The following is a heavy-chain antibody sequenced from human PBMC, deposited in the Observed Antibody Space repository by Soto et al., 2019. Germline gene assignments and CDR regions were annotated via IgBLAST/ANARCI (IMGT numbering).Heavy chain of an antibody. D-gene: IGHD2-15*01. V-gene: IGHV1-2*02. CDR1: GYTFTGYY. CDR3: GRGRSGELVVFY. J-gene: IGHJ4*02. CDR2: IGPNSGDT. Sequence: QVQLVQSGPEVKKSGASVKVSCKASGYTFTGYYIHWGRQAPGQGLEWMGEIGPNSGDTKYAQKFQGRVTMTRDTSISTVYMELSNLSPDDTAVYYCGRGRSGELVVFYWGQGTLVTVYS.